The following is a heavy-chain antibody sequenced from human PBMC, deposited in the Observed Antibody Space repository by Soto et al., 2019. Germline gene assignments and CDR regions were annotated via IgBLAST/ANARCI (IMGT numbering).Heavy chain of an antibody. J-gene: IGHJ4*02. CDR2: IYHSGST. CDR3: ARAYDDYAFDY. Sequence: PSETLSLTCAVSGDSITSSKWWSWVRQPPGKGLEWIGEIYHSGSTSYNPSLKSRVIISVDKSKNQFSLKLSSVTAADTAVYYCARAYDDYAFDYWGQGTLVT. V-gene: IGHV4-4*02. D-gene: IGHD4-17*01. CDR1: GDSITSSKW.